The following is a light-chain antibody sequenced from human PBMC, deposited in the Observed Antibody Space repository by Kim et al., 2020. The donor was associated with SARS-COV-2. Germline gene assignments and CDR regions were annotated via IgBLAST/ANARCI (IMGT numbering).Light chain of an antibody. Sequence: ASTGDRVTITCRASESVSYNFAWYQQQPGKVPNLLFHTTWTLQSGVPSRLRGSGSGTEFTLTISSLQPEDFATYYCLQHNSYPRTFGQGPKVEIK. CDR1: ESVSYN. CDR2: TTW. CDR3: LQHNSYPRT. J-gene: IGKJ1*01. V-gene: IGKV1-17*03.